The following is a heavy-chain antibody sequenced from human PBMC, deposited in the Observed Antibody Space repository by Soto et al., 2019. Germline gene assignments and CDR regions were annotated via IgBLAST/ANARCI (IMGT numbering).Heavy chain of an antibody. J-gene: IGHJ6*02. CDR2: IYPGDSDT. D-gene: IGHD2-2*02. V-gene: IGHV5-51*01. CDR1: GYSFTNYC. CDR3: ARHDVGTGTYTYYYYGMDV. Sequence: GESLKISCKGSGYSFTNYCIGWVRQMPGKGLEYMGIIYPGDSDTRYSPSFQGQVTISADKSISTAFLQWSSLKASDTAMYYCARHDVGTGTYTYYYYGMDVWGQGTTVTVSS.